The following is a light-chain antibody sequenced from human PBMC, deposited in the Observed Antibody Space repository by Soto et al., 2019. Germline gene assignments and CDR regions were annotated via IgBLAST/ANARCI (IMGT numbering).Light chain of an antibody. CDR3: SSFTSSTTRV. CDR1: SSDIGGYDY. J-gene: IGLJ1*01. CDR2: DVS. Sequence: QSVLTQPASVSGSPGQSITIPCTGSSSDIGGYDYVSWYQQYPGKAPKLMIYDVSNRPSGVSNRFSGSKSGNTASLTISGLQADDEADYYCSSFTSSTTRVFGTGTKVTVL. V-gene: IGLV2-14*03.